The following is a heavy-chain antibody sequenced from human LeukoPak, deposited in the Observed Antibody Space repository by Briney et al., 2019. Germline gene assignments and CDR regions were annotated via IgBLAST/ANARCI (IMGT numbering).Heavy chain of an antibody. CDR1: GFTVSSNY. CDR3: ARDPTRHYYDSSGYYYGGFDY. J-gene: IGHJ4*02. Sequence: PGGSLRLSCAASGFTVSSNYMSWVRQAPGKGLEWVSVIYSGGSTYYADSVKGRFTISRDNSKNTLYLQMNSLRAEDTAVYYCARDPTRHYYDSSGYYYGGFDYWGQGTLVTVSS. D-gene: IGHD3-22*01. V-gene: IGHV3-66*01. CDR2: IYSGGST.